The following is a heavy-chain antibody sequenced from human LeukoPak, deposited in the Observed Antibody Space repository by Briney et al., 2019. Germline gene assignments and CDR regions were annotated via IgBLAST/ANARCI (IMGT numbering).Heavy chain of an antibody. Sequence: GASVKVSCKASGYTFTGYYMHWVRQAPGQGLEWMGWINPNSGGTNYAQKFQGRVTKTRDTSVSTAYMELSRLRSDDTAVYYCARAYYSNYACDYWGQGTLVTVSS. CDR3: ARAYYSNYACDY. CDR1: GYTFTGYY. J-gene: IGHJ4*02. D-gene: IGHD4-4*01. CDR2: INPNSGGT. V-gene: IGHV1-2*02.